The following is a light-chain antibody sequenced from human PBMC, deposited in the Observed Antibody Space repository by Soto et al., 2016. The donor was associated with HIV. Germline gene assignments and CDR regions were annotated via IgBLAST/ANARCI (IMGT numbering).Light chain of an antibody. CDR1: QRVDNN. CDR2: GAS. V-gene: IGKV1-8*01. J-gene: IGKJ1*01. CDR3: QQYDSYPT. Sequence: AIQMTQSPFSLYAAVGDTVNITCRASQRVDNNFAWYQQKLGTAPKLLIFGASTLQSGVPTRFSGSGLGANFTLTIGCLQADDVATYYCQQYDSYPTFGPGTKVEL.